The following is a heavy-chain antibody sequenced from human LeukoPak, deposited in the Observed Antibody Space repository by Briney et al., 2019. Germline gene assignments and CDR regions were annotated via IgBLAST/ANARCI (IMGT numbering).Heavy chain of an antibody. CDR3: ARSGGYGWDY. J-gene: IGHJ4*02. Sequence: GGSLRLSCVASGYTFNNYWMTWVRQAPGKGLEWVANIKPDGSEGYYLDSLKGRFTISRDNAKNSLYLEMTNLRVEDTAVYYCARSGGYGWDYWGQGALVTVSS. CDR1: GYTFNNYW. D-gene: IGHD5-12*01. V-gene: IGHV3-7*01. CDR2: IKPDGSEG.